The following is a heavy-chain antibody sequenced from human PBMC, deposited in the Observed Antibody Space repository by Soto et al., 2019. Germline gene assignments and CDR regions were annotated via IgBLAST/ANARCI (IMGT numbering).Heavy chain of an antibody. CDR3: ARESEDLTSNFDY. Sequence: GGALRLSCAASGFTFTRYSMNWVRQAPGKGLEWVSSISSTTNYIYYGDSMKGRFTISRDSAKNSLYLEMNSLRAEDTAVYYCARESEDLTSNFDYWGQGTLVTVSS. V-gene: IGHV3-21*06. J-gene: IGHJ4*02. CDR2: ISSTTNYI. CDR1: GFTFTRYS.